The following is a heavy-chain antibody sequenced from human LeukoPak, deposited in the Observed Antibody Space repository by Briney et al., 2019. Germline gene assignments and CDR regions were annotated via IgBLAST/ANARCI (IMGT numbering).Heavy chain of an antibody. CDR1: GYTFTNYY. CDR3: ARAGYCTSTSCYRGAFDI. Sequence: ASVKDSCKASGYTFTNYYIHWLGQAPGQGLERMGIINPNGGSTSYAQKFQGRVTMTRDMSTSTVYMELTSLRSEGTAVYYCARAGYCTSTSCYRGAFDIWGQGTMVTVSS. J-gene: IGHJ3*02. V-gene: IGHV1-46*01. D-gene: IGHD2-2*01. CDR2: INPNGGST.